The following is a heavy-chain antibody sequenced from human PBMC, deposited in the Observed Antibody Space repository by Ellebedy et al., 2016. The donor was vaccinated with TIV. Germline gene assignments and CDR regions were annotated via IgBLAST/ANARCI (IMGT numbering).Heavy chain of an antibody. J-gene: IGHJ4*02. D-gene: IGHD3-3*01. V-gene: IGHV1-46*01. CDR2: INPSGGST. Sequence: AASVKVSCKASGYTFTNYYMHWVRQAPGQGLEWMGKINPSGGSTSNAHHLQGRISMTRDTSTIPVYMELSSLRSEDTAMYYCARSSFGNGYYGSIDYWGQGTLVTVSS. CDR1: GYTFTNYY. CDR3: ARSSFGNGYYGSIDY.